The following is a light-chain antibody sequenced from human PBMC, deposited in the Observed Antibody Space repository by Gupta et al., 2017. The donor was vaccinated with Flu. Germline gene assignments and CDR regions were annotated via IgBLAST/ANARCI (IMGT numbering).Light chain of an antibody. Sequence: SNIGGSSVNCYQQVPETAPNLLLCDNNKRHAGGTARCSCSKSGTSAAVAITGLQAEEEAAYYCDAWEESRNGNYVFGTGTKVTVV. J-gene: IGLJ1*01. V-gene: IGLV1-44*01. CDR3: DAWEESRNGNYV. CDR2: DNN. CDR1: SNIGGSS.